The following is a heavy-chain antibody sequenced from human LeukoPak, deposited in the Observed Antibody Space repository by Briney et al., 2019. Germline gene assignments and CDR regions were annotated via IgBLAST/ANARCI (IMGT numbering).Heavy chain of an antibody. V-gene: IGHV5-51*01. J-gene: IGHJ3*02. CDR1: GYSFTSYW. Sequence: GESLKISCKGSGYSFTSYWIGWVRQMPGKGLEWMGIIYPGDSGTRYSPSFQGQVTISADKSISTAYLQWSSLKASDTAMYYCASGTRDSSGIDAFDIWGQGTMVTVSS. CDR2: IYPGDSGT. D-gene: IGHD3-22*01. CDR3: ASGTRDSSGIDAFDI.